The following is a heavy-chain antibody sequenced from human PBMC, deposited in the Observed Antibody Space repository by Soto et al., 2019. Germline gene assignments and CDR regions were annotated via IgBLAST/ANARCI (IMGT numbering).Heavy chain of an antibody. Sequence: GGSLRLSCAASGFTFSTYGMTWVRPAPGKGLEWVSAIGGSGGNIYYADSVKGRFTISRDNSKSTLYLQMNSLRVEDTAIYYCARLYSGYVDYWGQGTPVTVSS. CDR3: ARLYSGYVDY. CDR2: IGGSGGNI. V-gene: IGHV3-23*01. CDR1: GFTFSTYG. J-gene: IGHJ4*02. D-gene: IGHD5-12*01.